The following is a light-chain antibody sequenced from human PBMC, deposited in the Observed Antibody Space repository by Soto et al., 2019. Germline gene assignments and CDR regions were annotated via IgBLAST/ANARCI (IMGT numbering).Light chain of an antibody. CDR1: QSVSSSY. V-gene: IGKV3-15*01. CDR3: QQYNDWRRT. J-gene: IGKJ1*01. Sequence: EIVMTQSPATLSLSPGERATLSCRASQSVSSSYLAWYQQKPGQAPRLLIYGASTRATDIPARFGGSGSGTEFTLTISSLQSEDFAVYYCQQYNDWRRTFGQGTKVDI. CDR2: GAS.